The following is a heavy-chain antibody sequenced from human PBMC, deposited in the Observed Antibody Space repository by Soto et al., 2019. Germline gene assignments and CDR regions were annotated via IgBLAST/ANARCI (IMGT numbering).Heavy chain of an antibody. J-gene: IGHJ3*02. Sequence: LSLTCTVSGGSISSGDYYWSWIRQPPGKGLEWIGYIYYSGSTYYNPSLKSRVTISVDTSKNQFSLKLSSVTAADTAVYYCAKYCSSTSCYPSDAFDIWGQGTMVTVSS. V-gene: IGHV4-30-4*01. CDR2: IYYSGST. CDR3: AKYCSSTSCYPSDAFDI. D-gene: IGHD2-2*01. CDR1: GGSISSGDYY.